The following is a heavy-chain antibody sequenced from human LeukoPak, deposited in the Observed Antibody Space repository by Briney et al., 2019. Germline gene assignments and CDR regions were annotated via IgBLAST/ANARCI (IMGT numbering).Heavy chain of an antibody. CDR2: INHSGST. Sequence: NPSETLSLTCAVYGGSFSGYYWSWLRQPPGKGLEWIGEINHSGSTNYNPSLKSRVTISLDTSRNQFSLKLNSVTAADTAVYYCAKSNGYGLVDIWGQGTMVTVSS. CDR1: GGSFSGYY. CDR3: AKSNGYGLVDI. D-gene: IGHD3-10*01. V-gene: IGHV4-34*01. J-gene: IGHJ3*02.